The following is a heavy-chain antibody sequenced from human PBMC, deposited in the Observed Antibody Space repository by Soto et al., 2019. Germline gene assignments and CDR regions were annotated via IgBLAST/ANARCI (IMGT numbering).Heavy chain of an antibody. Sequence: ESLCLSGAVSGGSISIYYRSWIRQPSGKGLEWIGRIYTSGSTNYNPSLKSRVTMSLDTSKNQFSLKLSSVTAADTAVSYCARFPYYDFWSGYGMDVWGQGTKVTVYS. CDR3: ARFPYYDFWSGYGMDV. V-gene: IGHV4-4*07. D-gene: IGHD3-3*01. CDR2: IYTSGST. CDR1: GGSISIYY. J-gene: IGHJ6*02.